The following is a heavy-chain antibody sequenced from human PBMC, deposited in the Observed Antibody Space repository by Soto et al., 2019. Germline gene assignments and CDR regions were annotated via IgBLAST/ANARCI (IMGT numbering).Heavy chain of an antibody. Sequence: EASVKVSCKASGYTFTGYYMHWVRQAPGQGLEWMGWINPNSGGTNYAQKFQGRVTMTRDTSISTAYMELSRLRSDDTAVYYCARDRVDYVWGSYRYHYYYGMDVWGQGTTVTVSS. CDR3: ARDRVDYVWGSYRYHYYYGMDV. J-gene: IGHJ6*02. CDR1: GYTFTGYY. V-gene: IGHV1-2*02. D-gene: IGHD3-16*02. CDR2: INPNSGGT.